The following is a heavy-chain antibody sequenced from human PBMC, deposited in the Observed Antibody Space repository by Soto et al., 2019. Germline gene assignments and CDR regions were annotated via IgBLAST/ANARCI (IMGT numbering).Heavy chain of an antibody. CDR3: AKAGSGYYYYGMDV. CDR2: ISWDGGST. CDR1: GFTFDDYT. Sequence: GGSQSLSCAASGFTFDDYTMHWVRQAPGKGLEWVSLISWDGGSTYYADSVKGRFTISRDNSKNSLYLQMNSLRTEDTALYYCAKAGSGYYYYGMDVWGQGTTVTVSS. V-gene: IGHV3-43*01. D-gene: IGHD3-22*01. J-gene: IGHJ6*02.